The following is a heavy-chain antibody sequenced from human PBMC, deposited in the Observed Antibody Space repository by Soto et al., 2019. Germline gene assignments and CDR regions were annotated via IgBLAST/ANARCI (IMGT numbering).Heavy chain of an antibody. CDR3: ARGEDAFFYYGLDV. V-gene: IGHV4-34*01. J-gene: IGHJ6*02. CDR2: INHSGST. Sequence: SETLSLTCAVYGGSFSGYYWSWIRQPPGKGLEWIGEINHSGSTNYNPSLKSRVTMSVDTSKSQFSLKLTSVTAADTAVYYCARGEDAFFYYGLDVWGQGITVTVSS. CDR1: GGSFSGYY.